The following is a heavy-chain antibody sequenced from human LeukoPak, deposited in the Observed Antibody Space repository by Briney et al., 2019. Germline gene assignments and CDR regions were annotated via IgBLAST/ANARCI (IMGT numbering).Heavy chain of an antibody. D-gene: IGHD6-19*01. J-gene: IGHJ4*02. CDR1: GYSISSGYY. V-gene: IGHV4-38-2*01. Sequence: SETLSLTCAVYGYSISSGYYWGWIRQHPGKGLEWIGSIYHSGSTYYNPSLKSRVTISVDTSKNQFSLKLSSVTAADTAVYYCATSYSSGPMNFDYWGQGTLVTVSS. CDR3: ATSYSSGPMNFDY. CDR2: IYHSGST.